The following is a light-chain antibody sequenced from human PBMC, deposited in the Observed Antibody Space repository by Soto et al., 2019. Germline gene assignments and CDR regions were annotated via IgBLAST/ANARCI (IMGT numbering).Light chain of an antibody. Sequence: QPVLTQSPSASASLGASVKLTCTLSSGHSSYAIAWHQQQPEKGPRYLMKLNSDGSHSKGDGIPDRFSGSSSGAERYLTISSLQYEDEADYYCQTWGTDIHVFGTGTKLTVL. CDR1: SGHSSYA. CDR3: QTWGTDIHV. CDR2: LNSDGSH. V-gene: IGLV4-69*01. J-gene: IGLJ1*01.